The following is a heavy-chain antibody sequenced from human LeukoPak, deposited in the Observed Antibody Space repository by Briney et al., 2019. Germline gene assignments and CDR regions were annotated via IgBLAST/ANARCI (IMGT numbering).Heavy chain of an antibody. D-gene: IGHD4-17*01. CDR3: ASTITVTTDY. Sequence: SETLSLTCTVSGYSISSGYYWGWIRQPPGKGLEWIGGIYHSGSVYFNPSLKSRVTISVDTSNNQFSLKLSSAAAADTAVYYCASTITVTTDYWGQGTLVTVSS. CDR2: IYHSGSV. V-gene: IGHV4-38-2*02. CDR1: GYSISSGYY. J-gene: IGHJ4*02.